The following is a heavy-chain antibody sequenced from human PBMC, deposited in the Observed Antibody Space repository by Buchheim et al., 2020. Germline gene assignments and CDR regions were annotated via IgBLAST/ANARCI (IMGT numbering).Heavy chain of an antibody. V-gene: IGHV3-74*01. J-gene: IGHJ4*02. CDR2: ISTDGNST. D-gene: IGHD2-15*01. CDR1: GFTFSSYW. CDR3: ARDRSGWWSDY. Sequence: EVHLVESGGGLVQPGGSLRLSCEASGFTFSSYWMHWVRQAPGKGLVWVSHISTDGNSTNYADSVKGRFTISRDNAKNTVYLQMNSLRAEDTAVYYCARDRSGWWSDYWGQGTL.